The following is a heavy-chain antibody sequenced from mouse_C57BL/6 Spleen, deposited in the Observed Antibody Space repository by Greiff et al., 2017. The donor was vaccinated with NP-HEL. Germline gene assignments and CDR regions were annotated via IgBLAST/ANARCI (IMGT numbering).Heavy chain of an antibody. CDR3: ASYYYDAFAY. CDR2: INPSSGYT. D-gene: IGHD1-1*01. Sequence: VQLQESGAELARPGASVKMSCKASGYTFTSYTMHWVKQRPGQGLEWIGYINPSSGYTKYNQKFKDKATLTADKSSSTAYMQLSSLTSEDSAVYYCASYYYDAFAYWGQGTLVTVSA. V-gene: IGHV1-4*01. CDR1: GYTFTSYT. J-gene: IGHJ3*01.